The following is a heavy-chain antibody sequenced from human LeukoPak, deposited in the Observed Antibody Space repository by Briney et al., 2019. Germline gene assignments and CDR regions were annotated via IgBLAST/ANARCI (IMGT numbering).Heavy chain of an antibody. D-gene: IGHD1-26*01. J-gene: IGHJ4*02. CDR3: LSGAEWEL. Sequence: PGGFLRLSCAASGFTFDDYAMHWVRQAPGKGLEWVSGISWNSGSIGYADSVKGRFTISRDNAKNSLYLQMNSLRAEDTALYYCLSGAEWELWGQGTLVTVSS. V-gene: IGHV3-9*01. CDR2: ISWNSGSI. CDR1: GFTFDDYA.